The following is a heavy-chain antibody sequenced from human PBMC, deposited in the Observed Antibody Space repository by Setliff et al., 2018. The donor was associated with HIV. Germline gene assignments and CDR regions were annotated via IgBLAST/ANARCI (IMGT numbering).Heavy chain of an antibody. CDR1: GGSINNYF. CDR3: ARHPRHYNILTGYRYYYMDV. J-gene: IGHJ6*03. CDR2: IYISGTT. V-gene: IGHV4-4*08. D-gene: IGHD3-9*01. Sequence: TLSLTCTVSGGSINNYFWSWIRQAPGKGLEWLGYIYISGTTNYNPSLKGRVTMFLDTSKNQFSLKLTSVTAADTAVYYCARHPRHYNILTGYRYYYMDVWGKGTTVTVSS.